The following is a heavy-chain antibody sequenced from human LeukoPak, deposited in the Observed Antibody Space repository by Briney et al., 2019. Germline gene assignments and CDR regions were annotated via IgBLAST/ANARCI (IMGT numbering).Heavy chain of an antibody. CDR3: AKAPGGGNWN. V-gene: IGHV3-23*01. CDR1: GFTFSSYA. CDR2: ISGSGRSGT. J-gene: IGHJ4*02. D-gene: IGHD1-20*01. Sequence: GGSLRLSCAASGFTFSSYAMSWVRQAPGKGLEWVSVISGSGRSGTNYADSVKGRFTISRDNSKNTLYLQMNSLRVEDTAIYYCAKAPGGGNWNWGQGTLVTVSS.